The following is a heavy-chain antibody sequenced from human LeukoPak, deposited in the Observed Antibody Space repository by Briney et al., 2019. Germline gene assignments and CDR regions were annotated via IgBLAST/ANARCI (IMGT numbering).Heavy chain of an antibody. CDR1: GFTFDDYA. CDR2: ISWNSGSI. Sequence: GRSLRLSCAASGFTFDDYAMHWVRQAPGKGLEWVSGISWNSGSIGYADSVKGRFTISRDNAKNSLYLQMNCLRAEDTALYYSAKGFWPIVRGGPHDYWGQGTLVTVSS. J-gene: IGHJ4*02. D-gene: IGHD3-10*01. CDR3: AKGFWPIVRGGPHDY. V-gene: IGHV3-9*01.